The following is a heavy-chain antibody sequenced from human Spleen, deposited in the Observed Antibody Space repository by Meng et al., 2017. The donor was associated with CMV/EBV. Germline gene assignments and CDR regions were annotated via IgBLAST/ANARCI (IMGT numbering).Heavy chain of an antibody. CDR1: GGSISSYY. CDR2: IYYSGST. J-gene: IGHJ3*02. V-gene: IGHV4-59*01. CDR3: ARVGWNAFDI. Sequence: GSLRLSCTVSGGSISSYYWTWIRQPPGKGLEWIGYIYYSGSTNYNPSLKSRVTISVDTSKNQFSLKLSSVTAADTAVYYCARVGWNAFDIWGQGTMVTVSS. D-gene: IGHD3-3*01.